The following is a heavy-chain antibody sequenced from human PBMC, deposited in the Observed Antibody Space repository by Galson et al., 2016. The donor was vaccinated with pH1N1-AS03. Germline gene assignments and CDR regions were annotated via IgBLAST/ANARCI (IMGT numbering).Heavy chain of an antibody. Sequence: SLRLSCAASRFSFSSYATSWVRQAPGKGLEWVSSISGSGEDTHYADSVKGRFTISRDSSKSTVYMQVNSLRAEDSVVYFCARNRLYSSQLVFDYWAQGTLVVVSS. V-gene: IGHV3-23*01. CDR3: ARNRLYSSQLVFDY. D-gene: IGHD6-13*01. J-gene: IGHJ4*02. CDR1: RFSFSSYA. CDR2: ISGSGEDT.